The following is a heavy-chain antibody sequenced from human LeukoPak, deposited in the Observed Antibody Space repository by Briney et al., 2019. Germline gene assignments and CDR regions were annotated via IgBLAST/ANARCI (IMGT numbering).Heavy chain of an antibody. CDR2: IYPGGSET. CDR3: ARPTAVTGHFDY. CDR1: GYSFSSYW. Sequence: GESLKISCKGLGYSFSSYWNAWVRQRPGKGLEWMGIIYPGGSETRYDPSFQGQVTISADKSISTAYLQWSSLKASDTAMFYCARPTAVTGHFDYWGQGTPVTVSS. D-gene: IGHD6-19*01. V-gene: IGHV5-51*01. J-gene: IGHJ4*02.